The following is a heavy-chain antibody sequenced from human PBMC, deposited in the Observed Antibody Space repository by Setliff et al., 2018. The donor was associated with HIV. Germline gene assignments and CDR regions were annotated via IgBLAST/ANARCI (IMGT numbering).Heavy chain of an antibody. CDR1: GYTFSDYG. CDR3: YLQWTSLKASNTAMYYCVRRVGGRGYYFDY. Sequence: ASVKVSCKTSGYTFSDYGMSWVRQAPGQGLEWMGWISPYNGDTKVLQNFRGRVTMTRDTSINTAYLEFTGLRSDDKSITTAYLQWTSLKASNTAMYYCVRRVGGRGYYFDYWGQGTPVTVSS. J-gene: IGHJ4*02. D-gene: IGHD2-21*01. V-gene: IGHV1-18*01. CDR2: ISPYNGDT.